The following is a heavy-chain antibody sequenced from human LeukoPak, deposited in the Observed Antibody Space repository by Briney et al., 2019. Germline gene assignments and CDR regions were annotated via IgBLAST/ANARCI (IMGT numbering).Heavy chain of an antibody. CDR2: ITSSGGST. D-gene: IGHD3-3*01. Sequence: GGSLRLSCAGSGFTFSSYAMSWVRQAPGKGLEWVSAITSSGGSTYYADSVKGRFTISRDNSKSTLYLQMNSLRAEDTAVYYCAKDITIFGVVTPYYFDYWGQGTLVTVSS. CDR3: AKDITIFGVVTPYYFDY. V-gene: IGHV3-23*01. CDR1: GFTFSSYA. J-gene: IGHJ4*02.